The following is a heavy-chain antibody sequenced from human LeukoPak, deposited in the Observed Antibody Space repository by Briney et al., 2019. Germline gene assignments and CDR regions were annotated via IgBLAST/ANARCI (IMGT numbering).Heavy chain of an antibody. CDR2: IIPILGIA. Sequence: SVKVSCKASGGTFSSYAISWVRQAPGQGLEWMGRIIPILGIANYAQKFQGRVTITADKSTSTAYMELSSLRSEDTAVCYCARDVGSGWPYYYYGMDVWGQGTTVTVSS. V-gene: IGHV1-69*04. D-gene: IGHD6-19*01. CDR1: GGTFSSYA. J-gene: IGHJ6*02. CDR3: ARDVGSGWPYYYYGMDV.